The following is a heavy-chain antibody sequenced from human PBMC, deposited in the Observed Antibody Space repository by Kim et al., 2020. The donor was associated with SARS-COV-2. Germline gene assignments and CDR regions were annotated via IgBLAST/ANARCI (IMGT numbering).Heavy chain of an antibody. CDR2: ISYDGSNK. CDR1: GFTFSSYG. V-gene: IGHV3-30*18. D-gene: IGHD3-10*01. CDR3: AKDLYYYGSGSPYYFDY. Sequence: GGSLRLSCAASGFTFSSYGMHWVRQAPGKGLEWVAVISYDGSNKYYADSVKGRFTISRDNSKNTLYLQMNSLRAEDTAVYYCAKDLYYYGSGSPYYFDYWGRATLVTVSS. J-gene: IGHJ4*02.